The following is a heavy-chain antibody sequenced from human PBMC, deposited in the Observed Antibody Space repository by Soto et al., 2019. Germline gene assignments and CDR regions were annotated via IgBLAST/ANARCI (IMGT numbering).Heavy chain of an antibody. CDR3: ARDARSIVPAAGFYGMDV. CDR2: IYFSGST. V-gene: IGHV4-30-4*01. J-gene: IGHJ6*02. CDR1: GDSISSGDYY. Sequence: QVQLQESGPGLVKPSQTLSLTCTVSGDSISSGDYYWSWIRQPPGKGLEWIGYIYFSGSTYYNPSLKSRVTISVDTSKNQFSLRLSSVTAADTAVYYCARDARSIVPAAGFYGMDVWGQGTTVTVSS. D-gene: IGHD2-2*01.